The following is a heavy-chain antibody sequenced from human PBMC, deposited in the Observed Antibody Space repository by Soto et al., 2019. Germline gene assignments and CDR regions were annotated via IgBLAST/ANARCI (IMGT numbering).Heavy chain of an antibody. D-gene: IGHD1-20*01. V-gene: IGHV5-51*01. CDR3: ARRRYGMDV. CDR2: IYPGDSDV. CDR1: GYSFTSYW. Sequence: ESLKISCKGSGYSFTSYWIGCVRQMPGTGLEWMGIIYPGDSDVRYSPSFEGEITMSADKYISTAYLQWSSLKASDTSIYYCARRRYGMDVWGQGTTVTVSS. J-gene: IGHJ6*02.